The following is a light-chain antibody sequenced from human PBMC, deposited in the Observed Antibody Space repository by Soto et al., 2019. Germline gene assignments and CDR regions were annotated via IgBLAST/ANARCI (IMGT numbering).Light chain of an antibody. V-gene: IGLV2-14*01. Sequence: QSALTQPASVSGSPGQSITISCTGTSSDVGGYNVVSWYQQHPGKAPKVMIYEVSNRPSGVSNRFSGSKSGNTASLTISGIQAEDEADYYCSSYTTSTTLVFGGGTKLTVL. J-gene: IGLJ3*02. CDR2: EVS. CDR1: SSDVGGYNV. CDR3: SSYTTSTTLV.